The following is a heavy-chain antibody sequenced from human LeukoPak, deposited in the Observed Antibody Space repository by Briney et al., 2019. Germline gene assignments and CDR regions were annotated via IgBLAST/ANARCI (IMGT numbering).Heavy chain of an antibody. V-gene: IGHV3-64D*06. Sequence: PGGSLRLSCSASGFTFSSYAMHWVHQAPGKGLEYVSAISSNGGSTYYADSVKGRFTISRDNSKNTLYLQMSSLRAEDTAVYYCVKGTRWYYYDSSDYWGQGTLVTVSS. CDR3: VKGTRWYYYDSSDY. J-gene: IGHJ4*02. CDR2: ISSNGGST. CDR1: GFTFSSYA. D-gene: IGHD3-22*01.